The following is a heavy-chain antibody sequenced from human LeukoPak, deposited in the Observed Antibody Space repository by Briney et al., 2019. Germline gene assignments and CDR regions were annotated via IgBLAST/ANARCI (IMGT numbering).Heavy chain of an antibody. CDR3: AKLAKYFYGSETYYFFEH. Sequence: PGESLRLSCAASGFSFTTYWMGWVRQAPGKGLEWVANIQQDGTEKYYVDSVKGRFTISRDDAKNSLYLQMNSLRVEDTAVYYCAKLAKYFYGSETYYFFEHWGQGTPVTASS. CDR2: IQQDGTEK. CDR1: GFSFTTYW. J-gene: IGHJ4*02. D-gene: IGHD3-10*01. V-gene: IGHV3-7*01.